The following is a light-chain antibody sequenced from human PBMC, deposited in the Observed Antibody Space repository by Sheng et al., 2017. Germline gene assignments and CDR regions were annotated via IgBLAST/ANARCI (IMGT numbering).Light chain of an antibody. CDR2: DAS. CDR1: QSLNNA. Sequence: IQMTQSPSTLSASVGDRVIITCRASQSLNNALAWYQVKPGKAPKFLIYDASTLQRGVPSRFSGSGSGTEFTLTISSLQSEDFAVYYCQQYNNWPPTFGQGTKVEIK. J-gene: IGKJ1*01. CDR3: QQYNNWPPT. V-gene: IGKV1-5*01.